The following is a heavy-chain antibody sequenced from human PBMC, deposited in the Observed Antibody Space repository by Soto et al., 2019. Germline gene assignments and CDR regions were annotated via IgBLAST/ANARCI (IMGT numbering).Heavy chain of an antibody. V-gene: IGHV4-31*03. CDR1: AGMTSRRRYY. J-gene: IGHJ4*02. CDR3: ARGRTSSPTPGDY. Sequence: TVSAGMTSRRRYYWSRIRHPPGKGLEWSGYIYYSGSTYYNPSLKSRVTISVDTSKNQFSLKLSSVTAADTAVYYCARGRTSSPTPGDYWGQGTLVTVSS. D-gene: IGHD2-2*01. CDR2: IYYSGST.